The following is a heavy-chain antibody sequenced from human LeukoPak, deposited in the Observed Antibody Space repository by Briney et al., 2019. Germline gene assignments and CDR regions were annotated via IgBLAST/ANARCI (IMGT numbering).Heavy chain of an antibody. CDR2: IWYDGSYK. D-gene: IGHD6-13*01. J-gene: IGHJ6*02. CDR1: GFTFSSHG. Sequence: PGGSLRLSCAASGFTFSSHGMHWVRQAPGKGLEWVAVIWYDGSYKYYVDSVKGRFTISRDNSKNTLYLQMNSLRAEDTAVYYCARDMWQQLANGMDVWGQGTTVTVSS. V-gene: IGHV3-33*01. CDR3: ARDMWQQLANGMDV.